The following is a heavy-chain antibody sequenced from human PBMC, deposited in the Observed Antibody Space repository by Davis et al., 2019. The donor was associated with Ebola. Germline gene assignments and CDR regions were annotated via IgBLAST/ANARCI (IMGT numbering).Heavy chain of an antibody. J-gene: IGHJ4*02. CDR3: ARSSNYYDSSGYYF. V-gene: IGHV3-7*03. CDR1: GFTFSSYW. D-gene: IGHD3-22*01. CDR2: IKQDGSEK. Sequence: GESLKISCAASGFTFSSYWMSWVRQAPGRGLEWVANIKQDGSEKYYVDSVKGRFTISRDNAKNSLYLQMNSLRAEDTAVYYCARSSNYYDSSGYYFWGQGTLVTVSS.